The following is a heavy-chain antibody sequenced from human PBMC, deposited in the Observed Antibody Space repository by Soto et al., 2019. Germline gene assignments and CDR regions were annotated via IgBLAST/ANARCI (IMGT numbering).Heavy chain of an antibody. J-gene: IGHJ2*01. CDR3: AKDSEVLSWELLRYWYFDL. Sequence: EVQLVESGGGLVQPGRSLRLSCAASGFTFDDYAMHWVRQAPGKGLEWVSGISWNSGSIGYADSVKGRFTISRDNAKNSLYLQMNSLRAEDTALYYCAKDSEVLSWELLRYWYFDLWGRGTLVTVSS. V-gene: IGHV3-9*01. CDR2: ISWNSGSI. D-gene: IGHD1-26*01. CDR1: GFTFDDYA.